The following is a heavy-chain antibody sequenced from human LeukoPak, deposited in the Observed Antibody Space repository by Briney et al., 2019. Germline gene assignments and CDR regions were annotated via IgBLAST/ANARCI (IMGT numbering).Heavy chain of an antibody. Sequence: SGGSLRLSCAASGFTFSSYALTWVRQAPGKGLEWVSSISSSSSYIYYADSVKGRFTISRDNAKNSLYLQMNSLRAEDTAVYYCARDAVDTGTDYWGQGTLVTVSS. CDR2: ISSSSSYI. J-gene: IGHJ4*02. D-gene: IGHD5-18*01. CDR3: ARDAVDTGTDY. CDR1: GFTFSSYA. V-gene: IGHV3-21*01.